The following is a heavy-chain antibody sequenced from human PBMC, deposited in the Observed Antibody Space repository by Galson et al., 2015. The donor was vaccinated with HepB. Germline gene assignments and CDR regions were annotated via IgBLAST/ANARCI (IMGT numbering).Heavy chain of an antibody. CDR3: SGVVDYHGSGGGAFDI. CDR2: IYPADSDI. V-gene: IGHV5-51*03. J-gene: IGHJ3*02. Sequence: QSGAEVKKPGESLKISCQGSGYSFTSYWIAWVRQMPGKGLEWMGIIYPADSDIRYSPSFQGQVTIAADKSTTTAYVQWSSLKASDTAIYYCSGVVDYHGSGGGAFDIWGQGKMVTVYS. D-gene: IGHD3-10*01. CDR1: GYSFTSYW.